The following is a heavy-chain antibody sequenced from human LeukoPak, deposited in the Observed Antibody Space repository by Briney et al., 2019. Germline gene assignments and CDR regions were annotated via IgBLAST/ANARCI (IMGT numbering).Heavy chain of an antibody. CDR2: ISSSSSYI. CDR3: ARDEYDILTDYDY. CDR1: GFTFSSYS. V-gene: IGHV3-21*01. J-gene: IGHJ4*02. Sequence: PGGSLRLSCAASGFTFSSYSMNWVRQAPGKGLEWVSSISSSSSYIYYADSVKGRFTISRDNAKNSLYLQMNSLRAEDTAVYYCARDEYDILTDYDYWGQGTLVTVSS. D-gene: IGHD3-9*01.